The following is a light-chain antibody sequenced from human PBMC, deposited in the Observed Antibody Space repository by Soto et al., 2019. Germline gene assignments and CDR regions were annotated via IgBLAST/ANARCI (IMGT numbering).Light chain of an antibody. CDR3: SSLTTRFTYV. CDR2: EVS. Sequence: QSALTQPASVSGSPGQSVTSSCSGTSSDVGAYNYVSWYQQHAGKAPKLLLSEVSNQPSGVSDRFFGSKSGNTASLTISGIQAEDEADYYCSSLTTRFTYVFGTGSKVTLL. CDR1: SSDVGAYNY. V-gene: IGLV2-14*01. J-gene: IGLJ1*01.